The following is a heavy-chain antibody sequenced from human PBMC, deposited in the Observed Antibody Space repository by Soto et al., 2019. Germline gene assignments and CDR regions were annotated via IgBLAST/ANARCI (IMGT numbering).Heavy chain of an antibody. CDR1: GGTFSSYA. V-gene: IGHV1-69*13. CDR3: ARASSRWFHHYYYRMDV. CDR2: IIPIFGTA. J-gene: IGHJ6*02. D-gene: IGHD6-13*01. Sequence: SSVKVSCKASGGTFSSYAISWVRQAPGQGLEWMGGIIPIFGTANYAQKFQGRVTITADESTSTAYMELSSLRSEDTAVYYCARASSRWFHHYYYRMDVWGQRNTVIDSS.